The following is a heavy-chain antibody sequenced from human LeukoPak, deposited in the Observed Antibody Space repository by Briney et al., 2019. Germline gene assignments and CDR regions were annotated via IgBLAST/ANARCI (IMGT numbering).Heavy chain of an antibody. CDR1: GFIFSNYW. CDR3: ARGGDYSYILPFDY. V-gene: IGHV3-7*01. Sequence: GGSLRLSCAASGFIFSNYWVNWVRQAPGKGLEWVATLKQDGSEKYYVGSVKGRFTISRDNAKNSLFLQMNSLRPEDTAVYYCARGGDYSYILPFDYWGQGTLVTVSS. CDR2: LKQDGSEK. D-gene: IGHD5-18*01. J-gene: IGHJ4*02.